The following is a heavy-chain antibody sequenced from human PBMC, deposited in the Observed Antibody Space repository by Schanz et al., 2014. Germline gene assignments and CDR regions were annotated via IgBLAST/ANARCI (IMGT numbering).Heavy chain of an antibody. V-gene: IGHV3-21*01. D-gene: IGHD1-1*01. J-gene: IGHJ5*02. CDR3: ARGQVLES. Sequence: EVHLLDSGGGLVKPGGSLRLSCGVSGFTASSHSMNGVRQAPGKGLEWVSSISSRSSHIYYADSVKGRFTVSRDNAKNSLFLQMNRLRPEDTAVYYYARGQVLESWGQGTLVTVSS. CDR1: GFTASSHS. CDR2: ISSRSSHI.